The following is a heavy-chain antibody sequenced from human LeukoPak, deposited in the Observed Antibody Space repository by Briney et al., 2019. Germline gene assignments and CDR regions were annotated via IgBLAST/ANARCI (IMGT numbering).Heavy chain of an antibody. CDR2: ITNNNGAM. Sequence: PGGSLRLSCAASGFTFSDYYMGWIRQAPGKGLEWISYITNNNGAMFYAGSLEGRFTIFRDNAKNSLYLQMNSLRPDDTAVYYCARALADNSGYYLGFDCWGQGTLVTVSS. J-gene: IGHJ4*02. D-gene: IGHD3-22*01. V-gene: IGHV3-11*04. CDR1: GFTFSDYY. CDR3: ARALADNSGYYLGFDC.